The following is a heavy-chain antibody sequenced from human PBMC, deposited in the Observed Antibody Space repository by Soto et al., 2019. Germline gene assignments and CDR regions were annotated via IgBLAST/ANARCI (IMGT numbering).Heavy chain of an antibody. CDR3: ATLWFGESPY. D-gene: IGHD3-10*01. J-gene: IGHJ4*02. CDR1: GGSISSSSYY. CDR2: IYYSGST. Sequence: QLQLQESGPGLVKPSETLSLTCTVSGGSISSSSYYWGWIRQPPGKGLEWIGSIYYSGSTYYSPSLKSRVTISVDTSKNQFSLKLSSVTAADTAVYYCATLWFGESPYWGQGTLVTVSS. V-gene: IGHV4-39*01.